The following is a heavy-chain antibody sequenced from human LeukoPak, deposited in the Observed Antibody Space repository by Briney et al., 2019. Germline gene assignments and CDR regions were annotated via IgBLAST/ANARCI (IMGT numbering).Heavy chain of an antibody. D-gene: IGHD3-10*01. V-gene: IGHV1-8*01. CDR1: GYTFTSYD. CDR3: ARGARTITMVRGVIDY. J-gene: IGHJ4*02. Sequence: ASVKVSCKASGYTFTSYDINWVRQATGQGLEWMGWMNPNNGNTGYAQKFQGRVTMTRNTSISTAYMELSSLRSEDTAVYYCARGARTITMVRGVIDYWGQGTLVTVSS. CDR2: MNPNNGNT.